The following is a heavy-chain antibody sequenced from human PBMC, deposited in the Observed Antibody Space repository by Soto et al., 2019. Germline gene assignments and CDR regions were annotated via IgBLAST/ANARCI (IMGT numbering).Heavy chain of an antibody. CDR2: ISGSGGST. J-gene: IGHJ3*01. V-gene: IGHV3-23*01. Sequence: EVQLLESGGGLVQPGGSLRLSCAASGFTFSSYAMSWVRQAPGTGLEWVSAISGSGGSTYYADSVKGWFTISRDNSKNPLYLQMNSPGAEDTAVYYCAKDRYGSGSYEDDDAFDFGGKGTMVTVSS. CDR3: AKDRYGSGSYEDDDAFDF. D-gene: IGHD3-10*01. CDR1: GFTFSSYA.